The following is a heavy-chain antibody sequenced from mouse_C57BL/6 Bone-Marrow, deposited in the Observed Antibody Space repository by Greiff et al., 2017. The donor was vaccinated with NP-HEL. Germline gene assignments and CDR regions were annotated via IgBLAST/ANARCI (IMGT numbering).Heavy chain of an antibody. CDR2: IYPGSGNT. D-gene: IGHD3-2*02. CDR1: GYTFTDYY. V-gene: IGHV1-76*01. Sequence: QVQLQQSGAELVRPGASVKLSCKASGYTFTDYYINWVKQRPGQGLEWIARIYPGSGNTYYNEKFKGKATLTAEKSSSTAYMQLSSLTSEDSAVYFCASSTAQGGDYWGQGTTLTVSS. CDR3: ASSTAQGGDY. J-gene: IGHJ2*01.